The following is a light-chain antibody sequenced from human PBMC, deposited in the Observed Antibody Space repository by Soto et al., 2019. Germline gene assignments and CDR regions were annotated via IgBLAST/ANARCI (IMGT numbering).Light chain of an antibody. CDR1: QSINNY. V-gene: IGKV3-11*01. Sequence: EVVLTQSPATLSLSPGERVSLSCRASQSINNYLAWYQQKPGQAPRLLIYDASNRATGIPAMFSGSGSGTDFTLTISSLEPEDFAVYYCQQRVHWPPLTFGGGTKVEIK. CDR2: DAS. J-gene: IGKJ4*01. CDR3: QQRVHWPPLT.